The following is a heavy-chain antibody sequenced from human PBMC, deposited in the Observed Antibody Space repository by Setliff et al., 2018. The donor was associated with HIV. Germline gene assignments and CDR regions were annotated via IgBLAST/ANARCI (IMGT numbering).Heavy chain of an antibody. CDR3: ASRVYYYDSSGYLREEGFDP. V-gene: IGHV4-39*01. CDR1: GGSISNSRYY. D-gene: IGHD3-22*01. Sequence: SETLSLTCTVSGGSISNSRYYWSWIRPPPGKGLEWIGSIYYSGSTYYNPSLKSRVTISVDTSKNQFSLKLSSVTAADAAVYYCASRVYYYDSSGYLREEGFDPWGQGTLVTVTS. J-gene: IGHJ5*02. CDR2: IYYSGST.